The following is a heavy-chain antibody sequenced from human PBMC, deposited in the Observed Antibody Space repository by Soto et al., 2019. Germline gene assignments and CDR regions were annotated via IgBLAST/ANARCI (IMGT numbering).Heavy chain of an antibody. CDR2: INAGNGNT. D-gene: IGHD3-22*01. Sequence: ASVKVSCKASGYTFTSYAMHWVRQAPGQRLEWMGWINAGNGNTKYSQKFQGRVTITRDTSASTAYMELSSLRSEDTAVYYCARVAHYYDSSGYWPYWGQGTLVTVYS. CDR1: GYTFTSYA. CDR3: ARVAHYYDSSGYWPY. J-gene: IGHJ4*02. V-gene: IGHV1-3*01.